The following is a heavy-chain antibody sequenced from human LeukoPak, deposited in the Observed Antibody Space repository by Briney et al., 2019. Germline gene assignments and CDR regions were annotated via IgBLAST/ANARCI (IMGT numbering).Heavy chain of an antibody. J-gene: IGHJ4*02. CDR2: ISSSSSFI. CDR3: ARTYFGSGNTLVH. V-gene: IGHV3-21*01. D-gene: IGHD3-10*01. Sequence: PGGSLRLPCAASGLNFNSYSMNWVRQAPGKGLEWVSSISSSSSFIYYADSLKGRFTISRDNAKNSLYLQMNSLRAEDTAVYYCARTYFGSGNTLVHWGQGTLVTVSS. CDR1: GLNFNSYS.